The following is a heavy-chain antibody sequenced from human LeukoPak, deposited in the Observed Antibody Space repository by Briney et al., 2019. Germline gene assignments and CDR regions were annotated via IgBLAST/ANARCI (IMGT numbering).Heavy chain of an antibody. D-gene: IGHD3-22*01. CDR2: IYHSGST. CDR1: GYSISSGYY. CDR3: ARTYYYDSSGYYYYFDY. J-gene: IGHJ4*02. V-gene: IGHV4-38-2*01. Sequence: SETLSLTCAVSGYSISSGYYWGWIRQPPGKGLEWIGSIYHSGSTYYNPSLKSRVTISVDTSKNQFSLKLSSVTAADTAVYYFARTYYYDSSGYYYYFDYWGQGTLVTVSS.